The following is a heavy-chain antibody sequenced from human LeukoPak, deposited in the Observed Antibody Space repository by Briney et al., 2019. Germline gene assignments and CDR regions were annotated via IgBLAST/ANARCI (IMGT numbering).Heavy chain of an antibody. D-gene: IGHD2-21*01. Sequence: GGSLRLSCAASGFIFSDYAMAWVRQAPGEGLGWVSGISASGSRTYYADSVKGRFTISRDKSKNTLFLQMNSLRAEDTAVYYCAKAQGYCGGETCQYAVDVWGQGTTVTVSS. CDR1: GFIFSDYA. V-gene: IGHV3-23*01. CDR2: ISASGSRT. CDR3: AKAQGYCGGETCQYAVDV. J-gene: IGHJ6*02.